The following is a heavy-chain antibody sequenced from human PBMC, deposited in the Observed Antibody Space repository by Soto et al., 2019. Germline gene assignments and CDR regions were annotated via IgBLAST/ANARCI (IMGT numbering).Heavy chain of an antibody. CDR3: ARADFCRGGSCYSAPNVDV. CDR1: GYFVSSGYY. Sequence: SETLSLTCNVSGYFVSSGYYWGWIRQPPGKGLEWIGNIHYRGTTYYSPSLTNRVTVSIDTSKNQVSLKLGSVTAADTAVYYWARADFCRGGSCYSAPNVDVWGQGTTVTVSS. V-gene: IGHV4-38-2*02. CDR2: IHYRGTT. D-gene: IGHD2-15*01. J-gene: IGHJ6*02.